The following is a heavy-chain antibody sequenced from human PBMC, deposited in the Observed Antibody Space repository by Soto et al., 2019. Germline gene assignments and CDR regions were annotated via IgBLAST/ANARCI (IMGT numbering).Heavy chain of an antibody. V-gene: IGHV3-23*01. J-gene: IGHJ6*03. Sequence: GGSLRLSCAASGVTFSIYAMSWVRQAPGKGLEWVSSISAGGGSTYSADSVKGRFTISRDNSKNTLYLQMNSLRAEDTAVYYCARDPGTNNYYSYMDVWGKGTTVTVS. CDR1: GVTFSIYA. D-gene: IGHD2-8*01. CDR2: ISAGGGST. CDR3: ARDPGTNNYYSYMDV.